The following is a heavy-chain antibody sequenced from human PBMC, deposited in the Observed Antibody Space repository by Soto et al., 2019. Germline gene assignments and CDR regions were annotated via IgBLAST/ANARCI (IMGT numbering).Heavy chain of an antibody. CDR1: GFTVSNNF. CDR3: AKECQYSWFLDN. Sequence: GESLRLSCAFPGFTVSNNFMSWVRQFPRRGLELVSAICGCGDRTYYVDSVKGRFIISRDRSKNTLYLCMHGLRAEDTAVYYCAKECQYSWFLDNWGQGALVTVSS. V-gene: IGHV3-23*01. CDR2: ICGCGDRT. J-gene: IGHJ4*02. D-gene: IGHD6-13*01.